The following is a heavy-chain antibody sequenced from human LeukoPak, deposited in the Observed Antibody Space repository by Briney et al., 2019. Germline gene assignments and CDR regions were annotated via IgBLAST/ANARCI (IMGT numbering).Heavy chain of an antibody. CDR1: GFTFSSYS. CDR3: AREYSSSWPYYFDY. Sequence: GGSLRLSCAASGFTFSSYSMNWVRQAPGKGLEWVSYISSSSSTIYYADSVKGRFTISRDNAKNSLYLQMNSLRAEDTAVYYCAREYSSSWPYYFDYWGQGTLVTVSS. J-gene: IGHJ4*02. V-gene: IGHV3-48*04. D-gene: IGHD6-13*01. CDR2: ISSSSSTI.